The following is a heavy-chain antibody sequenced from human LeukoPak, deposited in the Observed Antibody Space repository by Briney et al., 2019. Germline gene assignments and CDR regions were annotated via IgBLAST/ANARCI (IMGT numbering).Heavy chain of an antibody. J-gene: IGHJ3*02. CDR1: GYTFTGYY. D-gene: IGHD2-15*01. V-gene: IGHV1-2*02. CDR2: INPNGGGT. Sequence: GASVKVSCKASGYTFTGYYMHWVRQAPGQGLEWMGWINPNGGGTNYAQKFQGRVTMTRDTSISTAYMELSRLRSDDTAVYYCAREKVVVAATEGVAFDTWGQGTMVTVSS. CDR3: AREKVVVAATEGVAFDT.